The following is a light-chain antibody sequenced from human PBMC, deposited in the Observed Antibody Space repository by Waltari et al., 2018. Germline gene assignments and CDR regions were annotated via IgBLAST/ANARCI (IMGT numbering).Light chain of an antibody. Sequence: EIVLTQSPGTLSLSPGERATLSCRASQSVKNNSLAWHQQKPGQAPRLLIYGALSRATGIPDRFSGSGSGTDFTLTISRLEPEDFAVYYCQQYGGPPWTFGQGTKVEIK. CDR2: GAL. CDR3: QQYGGPPWT. CDR1: QSVKNNS. V-gene: IGKV3-20*01. J-gene: IGKJ1*01.